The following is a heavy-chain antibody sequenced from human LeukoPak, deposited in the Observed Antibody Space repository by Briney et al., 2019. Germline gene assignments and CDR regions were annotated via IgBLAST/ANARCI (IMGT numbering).Heavy chain of an antibody. CDR3: ARGQRGTTVSLFEY. J-gene: IGHJ4*02. CDR1: GFTFSSYG. Sequence: GGSLRLSCAASGFTFSSYGMHWVRQAPGKGLEWVAVIWYDGSNKYYADSVKGRFTISRDNSKNTLYLQMNSLRAEDTAVYYCARGQRGTTVSLFEYWGQGTLVTVSS. CDR2: IWYDGSNK. D-gene: IGHD4-11*01. V-gene: IGHV3-33*01.